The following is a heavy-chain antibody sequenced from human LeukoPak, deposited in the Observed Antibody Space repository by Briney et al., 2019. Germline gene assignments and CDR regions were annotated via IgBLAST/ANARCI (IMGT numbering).Heavy chain of an antibody. J-gene: IGHJ4*02. CDR3: AGSIGWIFDY. D-gene: IGHD6-19*01. Sequence: GGSLRLSCAASTSTFSTYWMNWVGQAPGKGLEWVANIDKDGSETFYVDSVKGRFTISRDNAKNSLYLQMNSLRAEDTAVYYCAGSIGWIFDYWGRGTLVTVSS. CDR2: IDKDGSET. CDR1: TSTFSTYW. V-gene: IGHV3-7*01.